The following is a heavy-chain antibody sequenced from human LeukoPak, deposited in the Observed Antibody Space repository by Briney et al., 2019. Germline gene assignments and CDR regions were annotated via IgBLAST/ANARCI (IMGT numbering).Heavy chain of an antibody. Sequence: GGSLRLSCAASGFSFSSYAMNWVRQAPGKGLEWVSVIYSGGSTYYADSGKGRFTISRDNSKNTLYLQMNSLRAEDTAVYYCARQRGITMVRGVMYYYYYYMDVWGKGTTVTISS. J-gene: IGHJ6*03. CDR2: IYSGGST. CDR3: ARQRGITMVRGVMYYYYYYMDV. D-gene: IGHD3-10*01. V-gene: IGHV3-66*04. CDR1: GFSFSSYA.